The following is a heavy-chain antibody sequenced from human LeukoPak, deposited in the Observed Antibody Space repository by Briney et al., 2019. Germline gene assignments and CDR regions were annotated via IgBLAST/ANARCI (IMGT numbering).Heavy chain of an antibody. V-gene: IGHV4-30-4*08. CDR3: ARGYHGSATAAPTN. CDR1: GGSISSGDYY. J-gene: IGHJ4*02. CDR2: IYYSGST. D-gene: IGHD3-10*01. Sequence: SQTLSLTCTVSGGSISSGDYYWSWIRQPPGKGLEWIGYIYYSGSTYYNPSLKSRVTISVDTSKNQFSLKLSSVTAADTAVYYCARGYHGSATAAPTNWGQGTLVTVSS.